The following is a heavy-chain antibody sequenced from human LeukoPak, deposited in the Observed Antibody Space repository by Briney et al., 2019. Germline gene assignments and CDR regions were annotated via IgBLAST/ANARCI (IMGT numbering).Heavy chain of an antibody. CDR2: ISYSGST. V-gene: IGHV4-59*12. CDR1: GGSISSYS. D-gene: IGHD2-15*01. CDR3: ARDQYCSGGSCYWFDP. J-gene: IGHJ5*02. Sequence: SETLSLTCTVSGGSISSYSWSWIRQPPGKGLEWIGYISYSGSTNYNPSLKSRVTISVDTSKNQFSLKLSSVTAADTAVYYCARDQYCSGGSCYWFDPWGQGTLVTVSS.